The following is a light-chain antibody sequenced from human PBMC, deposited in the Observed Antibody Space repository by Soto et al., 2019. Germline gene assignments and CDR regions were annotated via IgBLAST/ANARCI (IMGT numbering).Light chain of an antibody. V-gene: IGLV5-45*03. CDR1: SGINVGTYR. CDR2: YKSDSDK. Sequence: QPVLTQPSSLSASPGASASLTCTLRSGINVGTYRIYWYQQKPGSPPQYLLNYKSDSDKQQGSGVPSRFSGSKDVSANAGILLISGLQSEDEADYYCMIWHSSAWVFGGGTKLTVL. CDR3: MIWHSSAWV. J-gene: IGLJ3*02.